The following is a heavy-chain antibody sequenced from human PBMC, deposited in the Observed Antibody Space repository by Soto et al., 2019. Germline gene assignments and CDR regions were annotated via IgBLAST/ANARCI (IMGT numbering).Heavy chain of an antibody. CDR2: MYWDDDK. V-gene: IGHV2-5*02. D-gene: IGHD3-22*01. CDR1: GFSLSTSGVG. J-gene: IGHJ4*02. CDR3: ALPDRSGYYAY. Sequence: QITLKEAGPTLVKPTQTLTLTCTFSGFSLSTSGVGVGWIHHPPGNALEWLALMYWDDDKRYSPSLKSRLTITKYTAKNQVVLTINNIDPVDTATSYCALPDRSGYYAYWGQGTLVTVSS.